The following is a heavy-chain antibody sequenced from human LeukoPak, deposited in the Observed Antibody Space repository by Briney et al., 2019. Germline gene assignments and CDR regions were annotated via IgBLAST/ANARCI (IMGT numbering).Heavy chain of an antibody. V-gene: IGHV3-30*02. CDR2: IRYDGSNK. D-gene: IGHD2-2*01. CDR3: AKDLLGYCSSTSCSGTDC. Sequence: GGSLRLSCAASGFTFSSCGMHWVRQAPGRGLEWVAFIRYDGSNKYYADSVKGRFTISRDNSKNTLYLQMNSLRAEDTAVYYRAKDLLGYCSSTSCSGTDCWGQGTLVTVSS. J-gene: IGHJ4*02. CDR1: GFTFSSCG.